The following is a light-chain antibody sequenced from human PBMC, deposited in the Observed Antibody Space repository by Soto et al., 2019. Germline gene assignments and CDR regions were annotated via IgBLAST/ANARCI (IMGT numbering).Light chain of an antibody. CDR2: AAS. Sequence: DIQMTQSPSTLSASFGDRVTLPCRASQSITTYLNWYQHKPGKAPKLLIYAASSLQGGVPSRFSGSGSGTDFTLTSSSLQPEDFATYYCQQSYSTPLTFGGGTKVDIK. CDR1: QSITTY. J-gene: IGKJ4*01. CDR3: QQSYSTPLT. V-gene: IGKV1-39*01.